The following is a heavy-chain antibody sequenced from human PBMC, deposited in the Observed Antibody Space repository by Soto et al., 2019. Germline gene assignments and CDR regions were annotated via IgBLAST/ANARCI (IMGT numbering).Heavy chain of an antibody. CDR2: IIPILGIA. Sequence: QVQLVQSGAEVKTPGSSVKVSCKASGGTFSSYTISWVRQAPGQGLEWRGRIIPILGIANYAQTVQGTVTISADKSTSTAYMEMSSLRSEDTAVYYGARGEYMVRGVIEGTDEAFDIWGQGTMVTVSS. V-gene: IGHV1-69*02. CDR3: ARGEYMVRGVIEGTDEAFDI. J-gene: IGHJ3*02. D-gene: IGHD3-10*01. CDR1: GGTFSSYT.